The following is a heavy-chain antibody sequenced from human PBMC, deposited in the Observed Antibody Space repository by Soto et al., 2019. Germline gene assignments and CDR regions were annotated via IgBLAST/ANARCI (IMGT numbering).Heavy chain of an antibody. CDR1: GGSISSSSYY. Sequence: SETLSLTCTVSGGSISSSSYYWGWIRQPPGKGLEWIGSIYYSGSTYYNPSLKSRVTISVDTSKNQFSLKLSSVTAADTAVYYCARQSWIQLWFDPWGQGTLVTVSS. V-gene: IGHV4-39*01. J-gene: IGHJ5*02. D-gene: IGHD5-18*01. CDR2: IYYSGST. CDR3: ARQSWIQLWFDP.